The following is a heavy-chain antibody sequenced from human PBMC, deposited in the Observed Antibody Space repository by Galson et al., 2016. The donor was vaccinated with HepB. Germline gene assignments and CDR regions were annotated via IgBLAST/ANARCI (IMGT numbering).Heavy chain of an antibody. CDR1: GFSITIDA. Sequence: SLRLSCAASGFSITIDAMSWVRQAPGKGLEWVSGISGSGVVIYYADTVKGRFTISRDNSKDTLYLQMNSLKPEDTAVYYCAKDFRSCSNGVCTTYGYIQHWGQGTLVTVSS. CDR3: AKDFRSCSNGVCTTYGYIQH. V-gene: IGHV3-23*01. J-gene: IGHJ1*01. CDR2: ISGSGVVI. D-gene: IGHD2-8*01.